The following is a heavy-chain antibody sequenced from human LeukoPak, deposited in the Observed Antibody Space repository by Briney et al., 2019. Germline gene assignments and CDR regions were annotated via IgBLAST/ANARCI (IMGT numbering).Heavy chain of an antibody. Sequence: GASVKVSCKASGGTFSSYAISWVRQAPGQGLEWMGGIIPTFGTANYAQKFQGRVTITTDESTSTAYMELSSLRSEDTAVYYCARALERYCSSTSCHDAFDIWGQGTMVTVSS. D-gene: IGHD2-2*01. J-gene: IGHJ3*02. CDR1: GGTFSSYA. CDR3: ARALERYCSSTSCHDAFDI. CDR2: IIPTFGTA. V-gene: IGHV1-69*05.